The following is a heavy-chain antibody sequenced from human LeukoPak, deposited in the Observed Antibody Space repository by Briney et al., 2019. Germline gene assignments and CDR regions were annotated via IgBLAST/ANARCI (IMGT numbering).Heavy chain of an antibody. D-gene: IGHD6-13*01. CDR3: ARDYIAAIGFDY. Sequence: GGSLRLSCAASGFTFSTYAMSWVRQAPGKGLEWVSAISGSGGSTYYADSVKGRFTISRDNSKNTLYLQMNSLRAEDTAVYYCARDYIAAIGFDYWGQGTLVTVSS. J-gene: IGHJ4*02. V-gene: IGHV3-23*01. CDR1: GFTFSTYA. CDR2: ISGSGGST.